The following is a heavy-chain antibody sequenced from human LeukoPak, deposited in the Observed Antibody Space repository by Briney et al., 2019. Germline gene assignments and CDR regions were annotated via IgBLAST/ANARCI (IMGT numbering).Heavy chain of an antibody. D-gene: IGHD3-22*01. Sequence: SETLSLTCTVSGGSLEGLYWSWIRQSPEKGLEWIGNVSHTGLTSYNLSLKSRATISVDTSRNQFSLTVTSMTAADTAIYYCTRGGGSGYYFGIPRYYFDAWGQGVLVTVSS. J-gene: IGHJ4*02. CDR1: GGSLEGLY. CDR2: VSHTGLT. CDR3: TRGGGSGYYFGIPRYYFDA. V-gene: IGHV4-59*11.